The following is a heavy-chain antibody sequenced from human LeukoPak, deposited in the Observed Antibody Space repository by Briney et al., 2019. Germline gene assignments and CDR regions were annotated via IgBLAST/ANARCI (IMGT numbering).Heavy chain of an antibody. CDR2: INHSGST. J-gene: IGHJ4*02. Sequence: SETLSLTCAVYGGSFSGYYWSWIRQPPGKGLEWIGEINHSGSTNYNPSLKSRVTISVDTSRNQFSLKLSSVTAADTAVYYCASNYDYVWGSYRSLDYWGQGTLVTVSS. CDR3: ASNYDYVWGSYRSLDY. CDR1: GGSFSGYY. V-gene: IGHV4-34*01. D-gene: IGHD3-16*02.